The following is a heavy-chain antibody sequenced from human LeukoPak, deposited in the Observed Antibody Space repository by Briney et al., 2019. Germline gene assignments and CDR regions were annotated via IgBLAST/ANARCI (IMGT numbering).Heavy chain of an antibody. Sequence: ASVKVSCKASGGTFSSYAISWVRQAPGQGLEWMGGIIPIFGTASYAQKFQGRVTITADESTSTAYMELSSLRSEDTAVYYCARAFSSSWYTGSWFDPWGQGTLVTVSS. V-gene: IGHV1-69*13. J-gene: IGHJ5*02. CDR2: IIPIFGTA. D-gene: IGHD6-13*01. CDR3: ARAFSSSWYTGSWFDP. CDR1: GGTFSSYA.